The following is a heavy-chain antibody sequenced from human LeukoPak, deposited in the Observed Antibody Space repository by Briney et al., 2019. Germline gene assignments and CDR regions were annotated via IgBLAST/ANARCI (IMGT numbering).Heavy chain of an antibody. D-gene: IGHD6-19*01. CDR3: AKGDRNGWCFDY. CDR2: INWNGEST. Sequence: PGGSLRLSRAASGFTFSSYSMNWVRQAPGKGLEWVSGINWNGESTGYADSVKGRFTISRDNAKDSLFLQMNSLRAEDTALYHCAKGDRNGWCFDYWGLGTLVTVSS. V-gene: IGHV3-20*01. CDR1: GFTFSSYS. J-gene: IGHJ4*02.